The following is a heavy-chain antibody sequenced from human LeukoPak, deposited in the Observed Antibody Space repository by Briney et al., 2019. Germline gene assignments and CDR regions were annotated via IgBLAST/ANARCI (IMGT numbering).Heavy chain of an antibody. CDR3: ARGQPHDVFDI. CDR2: INHSGSN. V-gene: IGHV4-34*01. J-gene: IGHJ3*02. Sequence: SETLSLTRAVYGGSFSGYYWSWIRQPPGKGLEWVGEINHSGSNNYNPSLKSRVTISVDTTKNQFLLKLRTVTAANTAVYYCARGQPHDVFDIWGQGTMVTVSS. D-gene: IGHD2-2*01. CDR1: GGSFSGYY.